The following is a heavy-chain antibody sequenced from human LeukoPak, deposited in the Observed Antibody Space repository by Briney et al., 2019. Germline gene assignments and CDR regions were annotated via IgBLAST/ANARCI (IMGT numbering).Heavy chain of an antibody. Sequence: PGRSLRLSCAASGFTFSNYGINWVRQAPGKGLEWVSSISSSGTYIYYADSVKGRFSISRDNAQNSLYLQMNSLRAEDTAVYYCARDQAADYWGQGTLVTVSS. D-gene: IGHD6-13*01. CDR1: GFTFSNYG. V-gene: IGHV3-21*01. J-gene: IGHJ4*02. CDR2: ISSSGTYI. CDR3: ARDQAADY.